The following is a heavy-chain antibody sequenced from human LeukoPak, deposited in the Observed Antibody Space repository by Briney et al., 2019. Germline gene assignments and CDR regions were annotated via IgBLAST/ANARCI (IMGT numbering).Heavy chain of an antibody. CDR3: ARDGSQSSGYSGYDLLNYFDY. CDR2: ISYDGSNK. D-gene: IGHD5-12*01. J-gene: IGHJ4*02. Sequence: PGGSLRLSCAASGFTFSSYAMHWVRQAPGKGLEWVAVISYDGSNKYYADSAKGRFTISRDNSKNTLYLQMNSLRAEDTAVYYCARDGSQSSGYSGYDLLNYFDYWGQGTLVTVSS. V-gene: IGHV3-30-3*01. CDR1: GFTFSSYA.